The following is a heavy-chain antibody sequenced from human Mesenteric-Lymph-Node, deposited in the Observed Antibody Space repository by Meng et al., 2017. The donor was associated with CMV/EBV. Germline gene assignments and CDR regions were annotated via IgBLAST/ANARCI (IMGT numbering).Heavy chain of an antibody. CDR2: IYWNNDK. J-gene: IGHJ4*02. CDR1: GFSLNSNRVG. Sequence: SGPTLVKPTQTLTLTCTFSGFSLNSNRVGVAWIRQPPGKALEWLALIYWNNDKRYTPSLKSRLSISKDISKNQVVLTMTNMDPIDTATYYCTHIPVYYNNYGVGSFDFWGQGALVTVSS. CDR3: THIPVYYNNYGVGSFDF. D-gene: IGHD4-11*01. V-gene: IGHV2-5*01.